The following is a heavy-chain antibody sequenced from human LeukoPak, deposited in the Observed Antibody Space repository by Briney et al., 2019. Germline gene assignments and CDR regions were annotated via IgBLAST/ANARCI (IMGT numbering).Heavy chain of an antibody. CDR1: GGSISSYY. D-gene: IGHD6-6*01. V-gene: IGHV4-59*01. CDR3: AREQLGAFDI. CDR2: IYYSGST. J-gene: IGHJ3*02. Sequence: SETLSLTCTVSGGSISSYYWSWIRQPPGKGLEWIGYIYYSGSTNYNPSLKSRVTISVDTSKNQFSLKLNSVTAADTAVYYCAREQLGAFDIWGQGTMVTVSS.